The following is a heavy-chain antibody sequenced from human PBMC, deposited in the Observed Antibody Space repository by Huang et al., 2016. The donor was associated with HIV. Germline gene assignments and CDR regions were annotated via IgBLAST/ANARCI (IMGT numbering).Heavy chain of an antibody. Sequence: QVQLVESGGGVVQPGGSLRLSCAASGFTFSTDGMHWVRHARGKGLEWVGFIRYDGSNKYYAVSVKGRFTISRDNSKNTLYLQMNSLRAEDTAVYYCAKDFDSGWYGVGYWGQGTLVTVSS. CDR3: AKDFDSGWYGVGY. D-gene: IGHD6-19*01. J-gene: IGHJ4*02. V-gene: IGHV3-30*02. CDR2: IRYDGSNK. CDR1: GFTFSTDG.